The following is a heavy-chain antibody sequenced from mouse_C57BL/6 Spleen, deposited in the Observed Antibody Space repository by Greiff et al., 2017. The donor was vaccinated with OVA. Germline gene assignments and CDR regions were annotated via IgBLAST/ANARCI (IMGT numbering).Heavy chain of an antibody. J-gene: IGHJ1*03. CDR3: AFYYYGSSYWYFDV. D-gene: IGHD1-1*01. CDR2: IDPEDDET. Sequence: VQLQHSGAELVKPGASVKLSCTASGFNFKDYYMHWVNQRPEQGLEWIGRIDPEDDETKYPPKYQGKATITADTTSNTAYLQLSSLTSEDTAVYYCAFYYYGSSYWYFDVWGTGTTVTVSS. V-gene: IGHV14-2*01. CDR1: GFNFKDYY.